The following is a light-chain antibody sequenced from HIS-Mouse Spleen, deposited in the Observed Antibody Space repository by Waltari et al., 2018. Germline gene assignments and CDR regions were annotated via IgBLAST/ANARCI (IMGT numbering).Light chain of an antibody. CDR3: AACEYSRGGTV. J-gene: IGLJ3*02. Sequence: QSVLTQPPSASGTPGQRVTISCSGSSSNIGSNHVYWYQQVPGTAPQLLTYRNEQRPSGVPDRCAAANSGTPGSVAVSVLRAAEEADYYGAACEYSRGGTVVGGGTELTVL. CDR2: RNE. CDR1: SSNIGSNH. V-gene: IGLV1-47*01.